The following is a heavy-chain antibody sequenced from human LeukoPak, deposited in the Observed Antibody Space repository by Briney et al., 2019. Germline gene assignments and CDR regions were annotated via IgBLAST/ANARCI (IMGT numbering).Heavy chain of an antibody. CDR3: AKAGAIKFDF. J-gene: IGHJ4*02. D-gene: IGHD1-26*01. CDR2: INSGGTGT. CDR1: GFIFSNSA. Sequence: GGSLRLSCAASGFIFSNSAMSWARQAPGKGLEWVSGINSGGTGTYYAYSVRGRVTISRDNSKNTLHLDMNSVRAEDTAIYYCAKAGAIKFDFWGQGILVTVSS. V-gene: IGHV3-23*03.